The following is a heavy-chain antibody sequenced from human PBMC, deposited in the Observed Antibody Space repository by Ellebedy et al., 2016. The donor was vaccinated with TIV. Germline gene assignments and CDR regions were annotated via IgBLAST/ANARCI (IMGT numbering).Heavy chain of an antibody. CDR1: GGSFSGYY. V-gene: IGHV4-34*01. D-gene: IGHD5-12*01. CDR3: ARRGGATNY. CDR2: INHSGST. J-gene: IGHJ4*02. Sequence: MPGGSLRLSCAVYGGSFSGYYWSWIRQPPGKGLEWIGEINHSGSTNYNPSLKSRVTISVDTSKNQFSLKLSSVTAADTAVYYCARRGGATNYWGQGTLVTVSS.